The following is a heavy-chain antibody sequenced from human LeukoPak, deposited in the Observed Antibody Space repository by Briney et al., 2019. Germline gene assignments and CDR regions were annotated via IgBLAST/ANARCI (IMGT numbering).Heavy chain of an antibody. Sequence: GESLKISCKGSGYSFTSYWIGWVRQMPGKGLEWMGTIYPGDSDTRYSPSFQGQVTISADKSISTAYLQWSSLKASDTAMYYCARTGRARRWQWLADAFDIWGQGTMVTVSS. CDR2: IYPGDSDT. V-gene: IGHV5-51*01. D-gene: IGHD6-19*01. CDR1: GYSFTSYW. CDR3: ARTGRARRWQWLADAFDI. J-gene: IGHJ3*02.